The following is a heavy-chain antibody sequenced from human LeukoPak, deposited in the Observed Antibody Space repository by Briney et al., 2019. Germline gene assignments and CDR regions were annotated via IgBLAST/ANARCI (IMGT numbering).Heavy chain of an antibody. V-gene: IGHV3-30*01. CDR3: ARGGNIVVVPAAIYDFWSAFDY. CDR2: ISYDGSNK. Sequence: GGSLRLSCAASGFTFSSYAMHWVRQAPGKGLEWVAVISYDGSNKYYADSVKGRFTISRDNSKNTLYLQMNSLGAEDTAVYYCARGGNIVVVPAAIYDFWSAFDYWGQGTLVTVSS. D-gene: IGHD2-2*01. J-gene: IGHJ4*02. CDR1: GFTFSSYA.